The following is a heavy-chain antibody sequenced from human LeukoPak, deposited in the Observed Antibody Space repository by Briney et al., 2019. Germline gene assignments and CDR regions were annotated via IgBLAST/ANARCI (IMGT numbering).Heavy chain of an antibody. CDR1: GGSISSHY. D-gene: IGHD1-26*01. CDR2: IYTSGST. CDR3: ATEWELRPY. V-gene: IGHV4-4*09. J-gene: IGHJ4*02. Sequence: SETLSLTCTVSGGSISSHYWSWIRQPPGKGLEWIGYIYTSGSTNYNPSLKSRVTISVDTSKNQFSLKLSSVTAADTAVYYCATEWELRPYWGQGTLVTVSS.